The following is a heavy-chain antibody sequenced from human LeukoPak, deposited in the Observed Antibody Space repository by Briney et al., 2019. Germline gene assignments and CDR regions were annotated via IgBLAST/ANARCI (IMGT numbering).Heavy chain of an antibody. Sequence: GGSLRLSCAASGFTFNDYYMSWIPQAPGKGLEWLSYINIGGTNTHYADSVKGRFTFSWDNAKKSLYFELNNLGAEDTAVYYCATDGAGFDTWGQGILVTVSS. CDR1: GFTFNDYY. CDR2: INIGGTNT. V-gene: IGHV3-11*01. J-gene: IGHJ5*02. CDR3: ATDGAGFDT.